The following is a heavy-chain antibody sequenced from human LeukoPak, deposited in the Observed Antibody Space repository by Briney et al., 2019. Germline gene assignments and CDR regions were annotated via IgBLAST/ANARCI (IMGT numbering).Heavy chain of an antibody. D-gene: IGHD2-2*01. CDR3: SRQTDSCHDY. Sequence: PGGSLRLSCEASGFTFSDSHMHWVRQASGKGLEWVGHIRNKADSYATAYAASVKDRFTISRYDSKNTAYLYMNSLKTEDTAVYYCSRQTDSCHDYWGQGILVTVSS. V-gene: IGHV3-73*01. CDR1: GFTFSDSH. CDR2: IRNKADSYAT. J-gene: IGHJ4*02.